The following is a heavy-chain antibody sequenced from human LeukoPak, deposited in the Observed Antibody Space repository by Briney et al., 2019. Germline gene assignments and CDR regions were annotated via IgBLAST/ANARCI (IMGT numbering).Heavy chain of an antibody. V-gene: IGHV4-30-2*01. J-gene: IGHJ5*02. Sequence: SSQTLSLTCAVSGGSISSGGYSWSWIRQPPGKGLEWIGYIYHSGSTYYNPSLKSRVTISVDRSKNQFSLKLSSVAAADTAVYYCARDQGGLAFNPWGQGTLVTVSS. CDR1: GGSISSGGYS. CDR2: IYHSGST. CDR3: ARDQGGLAFNP. D-gene: IGHD3/OR15-3a*01.